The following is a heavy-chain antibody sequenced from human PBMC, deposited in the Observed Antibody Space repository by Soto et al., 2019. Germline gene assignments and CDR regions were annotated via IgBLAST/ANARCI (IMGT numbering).Heavy chain of an antibody. D-gene: IGHD5-12*01. CDR2: IYYSGST. CDR3: ARDAVDYYYYMDV. CDR1: GGSISSYY. V-gene: IGHV4-59*01. J-gene: IGHJ6*03. Sequence: QVQLQESGPGLVKPSETLSLTCTVSGGSISSYYWSWIRQPPGKGLEWIGYIYYSGSTNYNPSLKSRVTISVDTSKSQCSLKLSSVTAADTAVYYCARDAVDYYYYMDVWGKGTTVTVSS.